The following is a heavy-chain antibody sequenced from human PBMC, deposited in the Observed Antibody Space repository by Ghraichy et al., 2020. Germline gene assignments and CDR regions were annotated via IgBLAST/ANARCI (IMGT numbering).Heavy chain of an antibody. CDR1: GVSINSNF. D-gene: IGHD4-17*01. CDR2: VYYTGST. V-gene: IGHV4-59*01. Sequence: SETLSLTCNVSGVSINSNFWSWFRQPPGKGLEWNGYVYYTGSTDYNPPLRSSVTISVDRSKSQFSLGVNSVTAADTAVYFCARSYGDYGYFQDSGQGTLVLVSS. CDR3: ARSYGDYGYFQD. J-gene: IGHJ1*01.